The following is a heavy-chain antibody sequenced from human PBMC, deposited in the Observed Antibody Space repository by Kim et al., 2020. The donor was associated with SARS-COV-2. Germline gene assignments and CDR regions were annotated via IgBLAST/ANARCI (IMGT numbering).Heavy chain of an antibody. Sequence: ASVKVSCKASGYTFTNYDINWVRQATGQGIEWMGWMNPNNGNTGYAQKFQGRVTMTRNTSINTSYMELISLTSDDTAVYYCATHTSPYHDAFDIWGHGTLVTVSS. D-gene: IGHD3-16*01. CDR1: GYTFTNYD. CDR3: ATHTSPYHDAFDI. V-gene: IGHV1-8*01. CDR2: MNPNNGNT. J-gene: IGHJ3*02.